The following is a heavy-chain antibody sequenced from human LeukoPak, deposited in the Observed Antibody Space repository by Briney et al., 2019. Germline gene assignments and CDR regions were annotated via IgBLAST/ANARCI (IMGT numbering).Heavy chain of an antibody. CDR3: ARRVTIFGVDRAYYYMDV. CDR2: IYYGGIT. Sequence: SETLSLTCTVSGGSISSSSYYWGWIRQPPGKGLEWLGSIYYGGITYYNPSLKSRVTISVDTSKNQFSLKLSPVTAADTAVYYCARRVTIFGVDRAYYYMDVWGKGTTVTVSS. D-gene: IGHD3-3*01. V-gene: IGHV4-39*01. J-gene: IGHJ6*03. CDR1: GGSISSSSYY.